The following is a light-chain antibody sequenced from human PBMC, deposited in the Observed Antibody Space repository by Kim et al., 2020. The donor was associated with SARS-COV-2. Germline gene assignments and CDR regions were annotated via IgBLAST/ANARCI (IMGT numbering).Light chain of an antibody. CDR1: QSVSTW. V-gene: IGKV1-5*03. J-gene: IGKJ1*01. CDR3: QQYDTYRT. CDR2: KAS. Sequence: DIQMTQSPSTLSASVGDRVTITCRASQSVSTWVAWYQQKPGKAPNLLIYKASTLEGGVPSRFSGSGSGTEFSLTISSLQPDDFATYYCQQYDTYRTFGQGTKVDIK.